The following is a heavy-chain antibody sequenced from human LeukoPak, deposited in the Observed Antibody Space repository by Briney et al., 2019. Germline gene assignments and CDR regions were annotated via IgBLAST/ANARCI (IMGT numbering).Heavy chain of an antibody. J-gene: IGHJ6*03. D-gene: IGHD5-18*01. CDR2: FDPEDGET. Sequence: GASVKVSCKVSGYTLTELSMHWVRQAPGKGLEGMGGFDPEDGETIYAQKFQGRVTMTEDTSTDTAYMELSSLRSEDTAVYYCATGRGYSYGYVDYYYMDVWGKGTTVTVSS. V-gene: IGHV1-24*01. CDR1: GYTLTELS. CDR3: ATGRGYSYGYVDYYYMDV.